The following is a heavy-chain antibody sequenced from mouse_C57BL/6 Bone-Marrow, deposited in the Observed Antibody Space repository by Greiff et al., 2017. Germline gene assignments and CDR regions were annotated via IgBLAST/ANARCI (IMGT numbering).Heavy chain of an antibody. D-gene: IGHD2-4*01. Sequence: QVQLQQSGAELARPGASVKMSCKASGYTFTSYTMHWVKQRPGQGLEWIGYINPSSGYTKYNQKFKDKATLTADKSSRTAYMQLSSRASEDSSIYYFAIRIYYDYDEAWIAGWGQGTLVTVYA. CDR1: GYTFTSYT. CDR2: INPSSGYT. CDR3: AIRIYYDYDEAWIAG. V-gene: IGHV1-4*01. J-gene: IGHJ3*01.